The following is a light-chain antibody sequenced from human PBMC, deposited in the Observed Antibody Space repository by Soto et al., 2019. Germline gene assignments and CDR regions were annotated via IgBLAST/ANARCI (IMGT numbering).Light chain of an antibody. V-gene: IGKV3D-20*02. Sequence: EIVLTQSPGTLSLSPGERATLSCRASQSVSSSYLAWYQQKPGQAPRLLIYGSFSRATGIPDRFSGSGSGTDFTLTISRLEPEDFAVYYCQQRSNWPPITFGQGTRLEI. J-gene: IGKJ5*01. CDR3: QQRSNWPPIT. CDR2: GSF. CDR1: QSVSSSY.